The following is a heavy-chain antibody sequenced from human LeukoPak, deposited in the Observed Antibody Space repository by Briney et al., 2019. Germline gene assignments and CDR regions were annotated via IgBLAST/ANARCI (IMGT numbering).Heavy chain of an antibody. J-gene: IGHJ5*02. V-gene: IGHV3-21*01. D-gene: IGHD3-16*01. Sequence: PGGSLRLSCAASGFTFSSYSMNWVRQAPGKGLEWVSSISSSSSYICYADSVKGRFTISRDNAKNSLYLQMNSLRAEDTAVYYCERERLTGSFLGGSITQYNWFDPWGQGTLVTVSS. CDR3: ERERLTGSFLGGSITQYNWFDP. CDR1: GFTFSSYS. CDR2: ISSSSSYI.